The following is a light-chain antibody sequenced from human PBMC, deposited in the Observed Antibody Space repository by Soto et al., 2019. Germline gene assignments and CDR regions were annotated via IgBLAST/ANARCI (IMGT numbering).Light chain of an antibody. CDR1: QSITRF. Sequence: DIPMTQSPSSLSASVGDRVTITCRAGQSITRFLNWYQQKPGKAPKLLIYAASSLQSGVPSRFSGSGSGTHFTLTISSLQPEDFATYYCQQNYSPPPITFGQGTRLEIK. J-gene: IGKJ5*01. CDR2: AAS. CDR3: QQNYSPPPIT. V-gene: IGKV1-39*01.